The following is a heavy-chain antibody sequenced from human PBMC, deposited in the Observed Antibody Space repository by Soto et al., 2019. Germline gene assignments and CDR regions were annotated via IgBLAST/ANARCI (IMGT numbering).Heavy chain of an antibody. J-gene: IGHJ5*02. CDR1: GGSISSGDYY. D-gene: IGHD6-6*01. Sequence: QVQLQESGPGLVKPSQTLSLTCTVSGGSISSGDYYWSWIRQPPGKGLEWIGYIYYSGSTYYNPSLKSRVTISVDTSKTQCSLKLSSVTAAETAVYYCARERPDGARLAPWGQGTLVTVSS. CDR3: ARERPDGARLAP. CDR2: IYYSGST. V-gene: IGHV4-30-4*01.